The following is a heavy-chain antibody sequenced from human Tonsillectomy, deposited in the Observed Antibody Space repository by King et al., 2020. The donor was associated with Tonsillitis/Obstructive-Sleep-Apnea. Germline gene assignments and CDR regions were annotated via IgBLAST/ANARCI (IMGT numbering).Heavy chain of an antibody. CDR1: GSTFTTYY. J-gene: IGHJ4*02. D-gene: IGHD2-2*01. CDR2: IDPNVGTT. V-gene: IGHV1-46*01. CDR3: ARGGRRTSGEDD. Sequence: VQLVASGAAVRAPGASVQVSCPASGSTFTTYYMPWVRQAPGQGLEWMGIIDPNVGTTNYAQKFQGRVTMTRDTSSRTVYMELNSLRSADTAGEECARGGRRTSGEDDGGQGARVTV.